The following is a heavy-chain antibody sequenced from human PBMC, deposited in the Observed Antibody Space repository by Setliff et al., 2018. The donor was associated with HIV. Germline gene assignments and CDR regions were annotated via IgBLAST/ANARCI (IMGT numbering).Heavy chain of an antibody. J-gene: IGHJ6*03. V-gene: IGHV4-59*01. Sequence: SETLSLTCTVSRGSISRYYWSWIRQPPGKGLEWIGYIYYTGTTKYNPSLKSRVTMSVDTSKNQLSLKLSSLTAADTAVYYCARGDGITSYYYYYYMDVWGKGTTVTVSS. CDR1: RGSISRYY. CDR3: ARGDGITSYYYYYYMDV. D-gene: IGHD3-16*01. CDR2: IYYTGTT.